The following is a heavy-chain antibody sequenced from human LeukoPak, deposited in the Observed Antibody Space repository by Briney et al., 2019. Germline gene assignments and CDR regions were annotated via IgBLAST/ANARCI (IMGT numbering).Heavy chain of an antibody. J-gene: IGHJ4*02. CDR2: IRVGGEI. V-gene: IGHV3-23*01. CDR3: AKGTGDTGYYFDY. CDR1: GFTFSTYA. Sequence: GRSLRLSCAASGFTFSTYAMNWVRQAPGKGLEWVSGIRVGGEIYYADSVKGRFTIYRDNSENTLYLQMSGLRAEDTAVYHCAKGTGDTGYYFDYWGQGTLVTVSS. D-gene: IGHD7-27*01.